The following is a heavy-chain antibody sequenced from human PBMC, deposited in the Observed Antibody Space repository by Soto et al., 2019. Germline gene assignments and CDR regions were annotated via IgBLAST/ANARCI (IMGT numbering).Heavy chain of an antibody. D-gene: IGHD6-13*01. CDR1: GFTFNSCL. J-gene: IGHJ6*02. V-gene: IGHV3-23*01. CDR2: ISGSGRYT. Sequence: GGSLRLSCAASGFTFNSCLMSWVRQAPGKGLEWVSLISGSGRYTDYADSVKGRFTISRDNSKNTLYLQMNSLRAEDTAVYYCAKDPPSERMQPDYGMDVWGQGTTVTVSS. CDR3: AKDPPSERMQPDYGMDV.